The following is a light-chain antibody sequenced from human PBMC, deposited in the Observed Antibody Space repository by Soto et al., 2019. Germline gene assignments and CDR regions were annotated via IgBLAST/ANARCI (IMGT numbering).Light chain of an antibody. V-gene: IGKV1-5*03. Sequence: DIQMTQSPSTLSASVGDRITITCRASQSITEWLAWYQQKPGKAPKLLIYKASSLQSGVPSRFSGSGFGTEFTLSISSLQPDDFATYDCQHYSNYPWTFGQGTKVEIK. CDR1: QSITEW. CDR3: QHYSNYPWT. J-gene: IGKJ1*01. CDR2: KAS.